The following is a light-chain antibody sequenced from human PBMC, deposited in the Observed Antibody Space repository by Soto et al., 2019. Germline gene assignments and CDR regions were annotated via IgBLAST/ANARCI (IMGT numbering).Light chain of an antibody. Sequence: QSVLTQPPSVSAAPGQKGTISCSGSSSNIGKNFVSWYQQFPGTAPKVLIYENNKRLSGIPDRFSGSKSGTSVTLGITGLQPGDEAFYYCASWDSSLYGVGFGGGTQLTVL. CDR1: SSNIGKNF. V-gene: IGLV1-51*02. CDR2: ENN. CDR3: ASWDSSLYGVG. J-gene: IGLJ2*01.